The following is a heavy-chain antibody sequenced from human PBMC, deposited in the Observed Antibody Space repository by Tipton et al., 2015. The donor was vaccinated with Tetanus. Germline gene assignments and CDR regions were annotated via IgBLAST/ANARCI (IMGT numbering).Heavy chain of an antibody. CDR2: VWYDGSYK. CDR1: GFIFRSYA. J-gene: IGHJ4*02. Sequence: SLRLSCAASGFIFRSYAMDWVRQAPGKGLEWVAVVWYDGSYKYYADSAKGRFIITRDNSKNTLDLQMNSLRAEDTAVYYCARSGPGGGGNSFLDYWGQGTLVTVSS. D-gene: IGHD4-23*01. CDR3: ARSGPGGGGNSFLDY. V-gene: IGHV3-33*01.